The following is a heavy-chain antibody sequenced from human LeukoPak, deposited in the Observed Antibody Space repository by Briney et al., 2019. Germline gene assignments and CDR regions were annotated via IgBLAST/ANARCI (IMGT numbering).Heavy chain of an antibody. V-gene: IGHV3-30-3*01. CDR1: GFTFSSFA. CDR3: AKDMCSSTSCSRRAFDI. J-gene: IGHJ3*02. D-gene: IGHD2-2*01. CDR2: ISYDGSNK. Sequence: PGRSLRLSCAASGFTFSSFAMHWVRQAPGKGLEWVAVISYDGSNKYYADSVEGRFTISRDNSENTLYLQMNSLRAEDTAVFYCAKDMCSSTSCSRRAFDIWGQGTMVTVSS.